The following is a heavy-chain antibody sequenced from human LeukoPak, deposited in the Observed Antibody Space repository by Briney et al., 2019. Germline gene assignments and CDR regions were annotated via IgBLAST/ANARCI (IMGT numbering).Heavy chain of an antibody. CDR1: GFTFSDHY. D-gene: IGHD6-19*01. V-gene: IGHV3-72*01. CDR3: VRRVDSSGWYLFEY. CDR2: IRNKVNSYTT. Sequence: PGGSLRLSCAASGFTFSDHYMDWVRQAPGKGLEWVGRIRNKVNSYTTEYAASVKGRFTISRDDSKNSLYLQMSSLKTEDTAVYYCVRRVDSSGWYLFEYWGQGTPVTVSS. J-gene: IGHJ4*02.